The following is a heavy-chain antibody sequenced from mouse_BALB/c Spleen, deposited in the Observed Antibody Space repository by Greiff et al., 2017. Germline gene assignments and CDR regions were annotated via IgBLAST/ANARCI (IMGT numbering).Heavy chain of an antibody. CDR3: TREWLLHYYAMDY. V-gene: IGHV5-6-4*01. J-gene: IGHJ4*01. Sequence: DVMLVESGGGLVKPGGSLKLSCAASGFTFSSYTMSWVRQTPEKRLEWVATISSGGSYTYYPDSVKGRFTISRDNAKNTLYLQMSSLKSEDTAMYYCTREWLLHYYAMDYWGQGTSVTVSS. CDR2: ISSGGSYT. CDR1: GFTFSSYT. D-gene: IGHD2-3*01.